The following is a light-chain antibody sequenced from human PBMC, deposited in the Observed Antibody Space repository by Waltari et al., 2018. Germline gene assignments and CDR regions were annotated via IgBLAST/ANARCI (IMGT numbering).Light chain of an antibody. V-gene: IGLV2-23*02. CDR1: SSAVGTYNL. CDR3: CSYAGGHTLV. J-gene: IGLJ3*02. Sequence: QSALTQPASASGSAGQSITIPCTATSSAVGTYNLVSWYQQHPGKAPKLMIYEASKRPSGVSHRFSGSKTGNTASLTISGLQAEDEADYFCCSYAGGHTLVFGGGTKLTVL. CDR2: EAS.